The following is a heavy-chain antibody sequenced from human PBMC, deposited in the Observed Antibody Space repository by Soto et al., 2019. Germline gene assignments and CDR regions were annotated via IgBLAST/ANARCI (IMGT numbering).Heavy chain of an antibody. CDR2: IIPILGIA. J-gene: IGHJ6*02. D-gene: IGHD6-13*01. CDR3: ARGGYSSSWYAGYYGMGV. Sequence: QVQLVQSGAEVKKPGSSVKVSCKASGGTFSSYTISWVRQAPGQGLEWMGRIIPILGIANYAQKFQGRVTITADXXTXTXSMELSSLRSEDTAVYYCARGGYSSSWYAGYYGMGVWGQGTTVTVSS. CDR1: GGTFSSYT. V-gene: IGHV1-69*02.